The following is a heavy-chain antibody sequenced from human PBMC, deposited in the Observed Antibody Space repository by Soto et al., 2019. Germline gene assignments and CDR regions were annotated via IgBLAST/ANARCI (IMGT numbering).Heavy chain of an antibody. CDR1: GFTFRSYS. CDR2: ISSSSSTI. D-gene: IGHD2-15*01. CDR3: AKEYCSGGSCYRGYYFDY. J-gene: IGHJ4*02. Sequence: VGSLRLSCTASGFTFRSYSMNWVRQAPGKGLEWVSYISSSSSTIYYADSVKGRFTISRDNSKNTLYLQMNSLRAEDTAVYYCAKEYCSGGSCYRGYYFDYWGQGTLVTVSS. V-gene: IGHV3-48*01.